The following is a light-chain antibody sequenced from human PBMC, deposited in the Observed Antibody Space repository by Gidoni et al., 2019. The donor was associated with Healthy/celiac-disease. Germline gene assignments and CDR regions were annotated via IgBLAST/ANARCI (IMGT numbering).Light chain of an antibody. V-gene: IGLV3-1*01. CDR3: QAWDSSGAWV. J-gene: IGLJ3*02. Sequence: SYELTQPPSVSVSPGQTASITCSGDKLGDKYACWYQQKPGQSPVLVIYQDSKRPSGIPERFSGSNSGNTATLTISGTQAMDEADYYCQAWDSSGAWVFGGGTKLTVL. CDR2: QDS. CDR1: KLGDKY.